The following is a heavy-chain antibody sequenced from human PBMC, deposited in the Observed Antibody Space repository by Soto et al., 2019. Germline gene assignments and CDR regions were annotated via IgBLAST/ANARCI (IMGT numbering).Heavy chain of an antibody. D-gene: IGHD3-22*01. J-gene: IGHJ4*02. Sequence: ASVKVSCKASGYTFTSYDINWVRQATGQGLEWMGWMNPNSGNTGYAQKFQGRVTMTRNTSISTAYMELSRLRSEDTAVHYCARRGSYDRSGYYLEYFDFWGQGPLVTVCS. CDR3: ARRGSYDRSGYYLEYFDF. V-gene: IGHV1-8*01. CDR2: MNPNSGNT. CDR1: GYTFTSYD.